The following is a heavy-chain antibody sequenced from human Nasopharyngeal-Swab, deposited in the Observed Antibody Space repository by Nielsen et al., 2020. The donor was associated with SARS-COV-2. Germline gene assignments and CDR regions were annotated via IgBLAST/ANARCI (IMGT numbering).Heavy chain of an antibody. V-gene: IGHV3-23*01. J-gene: IGHJ6*02. CDR2: FSSNGART. D-gene: IGHD2-21*01. CDR3: AKAPYLRGLDV. CDR1: GFTFSSYA. Sequence: GESLKISCAASGFTFSSYAMVWVRQAPGKGLEWVSGFSSNGARTYYADSVKGRFTISRDNSQNMLYLQMYSLRADDTAVYYCAKAPYLRGLDVWGQGTTVTVSS.